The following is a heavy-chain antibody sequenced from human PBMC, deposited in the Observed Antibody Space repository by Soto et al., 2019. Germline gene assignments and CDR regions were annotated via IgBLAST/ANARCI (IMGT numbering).Heavy chain of an antibody. D-gene: IGHD2-15*01. CDR2: IYPGDSDT. CDR1: GYRFNNYW. J-gene: IGHJ4*02. CDR3: ARDYCSGNTCYEFDY. Sequence: GESLKISSKGSGYRFNNYWSAWVRQMPGKGLEWMGIIYPGDSDTRYSPSFQGQVTISADKSINTAYLQWSSLKASDTAMYYCARDYCSGNTCYEFDYWGQGTQVTVS. V-gene: IGHV5-51*01.